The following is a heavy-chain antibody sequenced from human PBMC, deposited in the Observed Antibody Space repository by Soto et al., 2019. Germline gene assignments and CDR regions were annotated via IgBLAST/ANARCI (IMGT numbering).Heavy chain of an antibody. CDR2: MNPNSGNT. V-gene: IGHV1-8*01. J-gene: IGHJ6*02. CDR3: ARAREYYYGMDV. Sequence: QVQLVQSGAEVKKPGASVKVSCKASRYTFTSYDINWVRQATGQGLEWMGWMNPNSGNTGHAKKFQGRVTMTRNTSISTAYMELSSLRSEDTAVYYCARAREYYYGMDVWGQGTTVTVSS. CDR1: RYTFTSYD.